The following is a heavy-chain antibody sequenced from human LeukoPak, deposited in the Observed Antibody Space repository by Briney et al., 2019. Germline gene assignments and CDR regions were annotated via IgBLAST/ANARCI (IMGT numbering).Heavy chain of an antibody. Sequence: GGSLRLSCAASGFTFSSYAMNWVRQAPGKGLEWVSAISGSGGSTYYADSVKGRFTISRDNSKNTPYLQMNSLRAEDTAVYYCAKHVAVPATNFDYWGQGTLVTVSS. CDR3: AKHVAVPATNFDY. CDR1: GFTFSSYA. J-gene: IGHJ4*02. V-gene: IGHV3-23*01. D-gene: IGHD2-2*01. CDR2: ISGSGGST.